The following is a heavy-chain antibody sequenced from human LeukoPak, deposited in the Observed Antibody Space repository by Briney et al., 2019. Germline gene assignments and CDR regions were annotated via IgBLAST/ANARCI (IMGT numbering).Heavy chain of an antibody. CDR3: AKDDRSTDAFDI. J-gene: IGHJ3*02. CDR2: ISYDGSIG. Sequence: PGGSLRLSCAASGFTFSTYGMHWVRQAPGKGLEWVAVISYDGSIGYYADSVKGRFTISRDNSRNTLYLQMNSLRAEDTAVYYCAKDDRSTDAFDIWGQGTMVTVSS. V-gene: IGHV3-30*18. CDR1: GFTFSTYG.